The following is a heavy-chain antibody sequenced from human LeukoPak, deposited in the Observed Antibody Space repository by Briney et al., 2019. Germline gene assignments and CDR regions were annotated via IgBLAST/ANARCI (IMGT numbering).Heavy chain of an antibody. CDR2: ITSSSRI. D-gene: IGHD4-17*01. V-gene: IGHV3-48*02. J-gene: IGHJ4*02. Sequence: GGSLRLSCAASGFSVSSYSMNWVRQAPGEGLEWLSYITSSSRIYYTDSMKGRVTISRDNAMNSLYLQMNSLRDEDTAVYYCARDRGSGDYGAYFDYWGQGTLVTVSS. CDR3: ARDRGSGDYGAYFDY. CDR1: GFSVSSYS.